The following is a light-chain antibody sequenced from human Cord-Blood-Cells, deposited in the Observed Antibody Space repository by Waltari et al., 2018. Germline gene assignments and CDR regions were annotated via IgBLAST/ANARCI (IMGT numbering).Light chain of an antibody. V-gene: IGLV2-14*01. J-gene: IGLJ3*02. CDR1: SSDVGGYNY. Sequence: QSALTQPASVSGSPGQSITISCTGTSSDVGGYNYVSWYQQHPGKAPKLMIYDVSKRPSCVSSRFSGSKSGNTASLTISGLQAEDEADYYCSSYTSSSTWVFGGGTKLTVL. CDR3: SSYTSSSTWV. CDR2: DVS.